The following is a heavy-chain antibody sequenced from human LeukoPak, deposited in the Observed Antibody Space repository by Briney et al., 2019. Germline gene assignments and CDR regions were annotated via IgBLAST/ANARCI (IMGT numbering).Heavy chain of an antibody. CDR1: GGYISNTNW. CDR2: INHSGST. Sequence: SETLSLTCGVSGGYISNTNWWSWVRQPPGQGLEWIGEINHSGSTNYNPSLKSRVTLSVDTSKIQFSLKLSSVTAADTAVYYCARGRGEMATITFDYWGQGTLVTVSS. D-gene: IGHD5-24*01. V-gene: IGHV4-4*02. J-gene: IGHJ4*02. CDR3: ARGRGEMATITFDY.